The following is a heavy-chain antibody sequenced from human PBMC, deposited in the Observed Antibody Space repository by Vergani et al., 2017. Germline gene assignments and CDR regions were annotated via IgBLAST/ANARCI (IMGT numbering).Heavy chain of an antibody. CDR3: ARANRNRRGTYYYYYMDV. D-gene: IGHD2/OR15-2a*01. J-gene: IGHJ6*03. V-gene: IGHV4-34*01. Sequence: QVQLQQWGAGLLKPSETLSLTCAVYGGSFSGYYWSWIRQPPGKGLEWIGEINHSGSTNYNPFLKSRVTISVDTSKNQFSLKLSSVTAADTAVYYCARANRNRRGTYYYYYMDVWGKGTTVTVSS. CDR1: GGSFSGYY. CDR2: INHSGST.